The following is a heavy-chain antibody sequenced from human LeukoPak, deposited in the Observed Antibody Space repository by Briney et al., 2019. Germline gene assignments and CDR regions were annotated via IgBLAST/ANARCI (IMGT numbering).Heavy chain of an antibody. CDR3: ARDRGELRFLEWSGRLYPLDV. V-gene: IGHV1-2*02. D-gene: IGHD3-3*01. J-gene: IGHJ6*04. Sequence: ASVKVSCKASGYTFTGYYMHWVRQAPGQGLEWMGWMNPNSGGTNYAQKFQGRVTMTRDTSISTAYMELSRLRSDDAAVYYCARDRGELRFLEWSGRLYPLDVWGKGTTVTVSS. CDR1: GYTFTGYY. CDR2: MNPNSGGT.